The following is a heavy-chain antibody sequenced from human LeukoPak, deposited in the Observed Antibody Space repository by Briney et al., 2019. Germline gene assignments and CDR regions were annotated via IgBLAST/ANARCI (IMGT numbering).Heavy chain of an antibody. CDR1: GFTFNTYS. CDR2: VKSGNYDI. CDR3: ARDSDRAFDY. V-gene: IGHV3-48*01. J-gene: IGHJ4*02. Sequence: GGSLRLSCAAPGFTFNTYSMNWVRQAPGKGLEWLSYVKSGNYDIQYADSVTGRFTVSRDSATNSLYLQMNDLKAEDTAVYYCARDSDRAFDYWGQGSLVTVSS.